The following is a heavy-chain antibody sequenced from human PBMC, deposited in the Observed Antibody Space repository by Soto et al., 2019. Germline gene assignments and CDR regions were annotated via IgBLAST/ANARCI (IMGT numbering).Heavy chain of an antibody. CDR2: ICYSGST. CDR3: ARGKLSDYVWGSYRYHFDY. V-gene: IGHV4-61*08. Sequence: SETLSLTCTVSGDSLSRADYCWSWIRQAPGKGLEWIGYICYSGSTNYNPSLKSRVTISVDTSKNQFSLKLSSVTAADTAVYYCARGKLSDYVWGSYRYHFDYWGQGTVVTVSS. J-gene: IGHJ4*02. D-gene: IGHD3-16*02. CDR1: GDSLSRADYC.